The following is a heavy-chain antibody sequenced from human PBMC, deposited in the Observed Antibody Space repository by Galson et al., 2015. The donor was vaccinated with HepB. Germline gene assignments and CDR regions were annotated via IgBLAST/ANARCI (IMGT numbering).Heavy chain of an antibody. CDR2: ISSYTGHT. CDR3: ARVYNSGWYGHFDY. D-gene: IGHD6-19*01. V-gene: IGHV1-18*01. Sequence: SVKVSCKASGGTFSSSAITWVRQAPGQGLEWMGWISSYTGHTNYPQHLQGRVTMTTDTSTSTAYMDLRSLRSDDTAVYYCARVYNSGWYGHFDYWGQGTLVTVSS. J-gene: IGHJ4*02. CDR1: GGTFSSSA.